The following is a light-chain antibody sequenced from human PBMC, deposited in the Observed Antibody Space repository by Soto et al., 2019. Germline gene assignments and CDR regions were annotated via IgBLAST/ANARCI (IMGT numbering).Light chain of an antibody. J-gene: IGKJ4*01. CDR3: QKYNSAPLT. V-gene: IGKV1-27*01. Sequence: DVQMTQSPSSLSAFVGDRVTITCRASQGIAPYLAWFQQKPGKVPKLLIYATSTLQSGVPSRFSGSGSGTDFTLTITSLQPEDVATYYCQKYNSAPLTFCGGTKVEIK. CDR1: QGIAPY. CDR2: ATS.